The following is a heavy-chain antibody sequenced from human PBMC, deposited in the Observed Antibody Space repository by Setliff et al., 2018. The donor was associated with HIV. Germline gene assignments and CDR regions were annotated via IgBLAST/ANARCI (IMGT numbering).Heavy chain of an antibody. CDR3: ARAAYSGTYLWEPATDL. CDR2: IYTSGKT. V-gene: IGHV4-61*09. J-gene: IGHJ2*01. CDR1: GDSITRGGYY. Sequence: PSETLSLTCTVSGDSITRGGYYWSWIRQPAGKGLEWIGHIYTSGKTHYSPSLKSRITISADTSKNQLSLNLSSVTAADTAVYYCARAAYSGTYLWEPATDLWGRGILVTVSS. D-gene: IGHD1-26*01.